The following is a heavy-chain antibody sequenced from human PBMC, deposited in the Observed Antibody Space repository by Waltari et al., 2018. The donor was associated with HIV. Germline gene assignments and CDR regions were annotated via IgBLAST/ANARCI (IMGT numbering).Heavy chain of an antibody. V-gene: IGHV3-49*03. CDR2: IRSLSYGGTS. J-gene: IGHJ1*01. CDR3: VRDSLPKWAAGSCYRK. D-gene: IGHD2-2*01. CDR1: GFNFEEYA. Sequence: EVRLEESGGGVVPPGRPLRLTCVTSGFNFEEYALSWFRQAPGKAPGWVGFIRSLSYGGTSDYAASTKGRVIISRDDSQSVVHLEVASLKTDDTGVYYCVRDSLPKWAAGSCYRKWGQGT.